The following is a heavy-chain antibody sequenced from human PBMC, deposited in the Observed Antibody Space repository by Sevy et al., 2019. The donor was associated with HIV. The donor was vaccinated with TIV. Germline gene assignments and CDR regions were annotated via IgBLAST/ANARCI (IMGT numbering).Heavy chain of an antibody. CDR1: GFTFSSYA. J-gene: IGHJ5*02. CDR3: TRNGGAFGDGFDP. Sequence: GGSLRLSCTASGFTFSSYAMNWVRQAPGKGLEWVSKISSSGSSIYYADSVKGRFTISRDNAKNSLNLQMNSLRAEATAVDYCTRNGGAFGDGFDPWGQGTLVTVSS. D-gene: IGHD2-21*01. CDR2: ISSSGSSI. V-gene: IGHV3-48*03.